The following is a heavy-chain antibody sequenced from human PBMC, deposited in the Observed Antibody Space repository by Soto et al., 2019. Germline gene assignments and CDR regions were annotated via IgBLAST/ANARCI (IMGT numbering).Heavy chain of an antibody. V-gene: IGHV1-18*01. CDR1: GYTFTNFG. J-gene: IGHJ5*02. CDR2: ISASNGNT. CDR3: ARARCSSASCYKSTWFEP. D-gene: IGHD2-2*02. Sequence: QVQMVQSGAEAKKPGTSVKVSCKASGYTFTNFGVTWVRQAPGQGLEWMRWISASNGNTNYAWRFQGRVTMTTDPSTATAYMELRSLRSDDTAIYYCARARCSSASCYKSTWFEPWGQGTLVTVSS.